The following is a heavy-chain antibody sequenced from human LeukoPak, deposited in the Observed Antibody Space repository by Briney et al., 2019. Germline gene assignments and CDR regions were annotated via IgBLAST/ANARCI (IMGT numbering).Heavy chain of an antibody. CDR2: IRYNGNEK. CDR1: GFTFSEYW. V-gene: IGHV3-7*01. Sequence: GGTLRLPCVASGFTFSEYWMSSVRQTPGEGVECGASIRYNGNEKYYMESVEGRFTSSRDHAKNSLYLQIDSLRAEVTALYFCARYRRRGAAGYVLDVLGQGTTVTVSS. CDR3: ARYRRRGAAGYVLDV. D-gene: IGHD4-11*01. J-gene: IGHJ6*02.